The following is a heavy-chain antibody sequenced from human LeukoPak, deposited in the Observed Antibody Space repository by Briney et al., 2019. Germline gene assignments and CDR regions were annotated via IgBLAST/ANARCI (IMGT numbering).Heavy chain of an antibody. D-gene: IGHD2-21*02. CDR2: IKPNSGVT. V-gene: IGHV1-2*02. J-gene: IGHJ4*02. Sequence: GASVTVSCKTSGYTFATYFMHWVRQAPGQGLEWMGYIKPNSGVTNYAQKFRGRVTMTSDTSISTAYIELSGLTSDETAIYYCASPTYCGSNCYFNFDYWGQGTLVTVSS. CDR3: ASPTYCGSNCYFNFDY. CDR1: GYTFATYF.